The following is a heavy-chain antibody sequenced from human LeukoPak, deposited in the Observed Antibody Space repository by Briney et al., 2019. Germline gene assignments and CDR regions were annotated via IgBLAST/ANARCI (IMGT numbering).Heavy chain of an antibody. CDR3: GRERTGAYFFDY. V-gene: IGHV4-4*07. Sequence: SETLSLTCTVSGGSISSYYWSWIRQPAAQGRGWIGRIYTSGSSNYNPPLKNRVTMSLDTSKIQFFLQQSCVTAADAAVDYCGRERTGAYFFDYWGQGTLVTVSS. CDR1: GGSISSYY. CDR2: IYTSGSS. J-gene: IGHJ4*02. D-gene: IGHD1-1*01.